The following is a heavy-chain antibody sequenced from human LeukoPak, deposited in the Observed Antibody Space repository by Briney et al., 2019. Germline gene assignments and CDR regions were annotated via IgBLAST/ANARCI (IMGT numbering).Heavy chain of an antibody. D-gene: IGHD5-18*01. CDR3: ARVGYSYGYVDY. Sequence: VGSLRLSCAASGFTFSSYSMNWVRQAPGKGLEWVSSISSSSSYIYYADSVKGRFTISRDNAKNSLYLQMNSLRAEDTAVYYCARVGYSYGYVDYWGQGTLVTVSS. J-gene: IGHJ4*02. V-gene: IGHV3-21*01. CDR2: ISSSSSYI. CDR1: GFTFSSYS.